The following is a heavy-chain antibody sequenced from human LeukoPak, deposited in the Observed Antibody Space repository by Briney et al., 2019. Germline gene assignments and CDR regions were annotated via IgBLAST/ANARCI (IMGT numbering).Heavy chain of an antibody. D-gene: IGHD3-9*01. V-gene: IGHV6-1*01. CDR3: ARDFGPGYDILTGFSLEAFDI. CDR1: GDSVSSNSAG. Sequence: SQTLSLTCAISGDSVSSNSAGWSWIRQSPSRGLEWLGRTYYRSKWFTDYAVSVKSRITFNPDTSKNQFSLQLTSVTPEDTAVYYCARDFGPGYDILTGFSLEAFDIWGQGTLVTVSS. CDR2: TYYRSKWFT. J-gene: IGHJ3*02.